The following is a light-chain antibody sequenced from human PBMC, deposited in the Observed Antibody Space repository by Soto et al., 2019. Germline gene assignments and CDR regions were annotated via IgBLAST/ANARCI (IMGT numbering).Light chain of an antibody. J-gene: IGKJ1*01. V-gene: IGKV3-20*01. CDR1: QSVSSNY. Sequence: EIVLTQSPGTLSLSPGERATLSCRASQSVSSNYLAWYQRKPGQAPRLLIYGASSRATDIPARFSGSGSGTDFTLTITRLEPEDFAVYFCQQYGSSPPTSGQGTKVEIK. CDR2: GAS. CDR3: QQYGSSPPT.